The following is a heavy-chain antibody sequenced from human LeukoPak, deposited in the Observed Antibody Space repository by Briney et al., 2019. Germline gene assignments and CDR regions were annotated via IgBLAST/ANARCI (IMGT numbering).Heavy chain of an antibody. CDR1: GYTLSTYG. CDR2: ISAYNGNT. CDR3: ARDSSSDWFDP. D-gene: IGHD6-6*01. J-gene: IGHJ5*02. V-gene: IGHV1-18*01. Sequence: GASVKVSCKASGYTLSTYGISWVWQTPGQGLEWMGWISAYNGNTTYAQKLQGRVTMTTDTSTTTAYIALRRLRSDVTAAYYCARDSSSDWFDPWGQGPLVTVSS.